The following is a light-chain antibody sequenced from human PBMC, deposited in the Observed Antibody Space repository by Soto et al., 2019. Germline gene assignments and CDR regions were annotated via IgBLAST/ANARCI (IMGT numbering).Light chain of an antibody. Sequence: QSALTQPPSASGSPGQSVTISCTGTSSDVGGYKYVSWYQQHPGKAPKLMIYEVSNRPSGVSKRFSGSKSGNTASLTISGLQAEDEADYYCSSYTSSSTVVFGGGTQLTVL. J-gene: IGLJ2*01. CDR3: SSYTSSSTVV. CDR2: EVS. V-gene: IGLV2-14*01. CDR1: SSDVGGYKY.